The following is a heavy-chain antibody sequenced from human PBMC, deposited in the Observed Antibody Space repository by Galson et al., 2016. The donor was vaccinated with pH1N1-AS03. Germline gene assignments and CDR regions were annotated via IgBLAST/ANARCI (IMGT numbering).Heavy chain of an antibody. V-gene: IGHV4-34*01. CDR1: GVSLTDYQ. Sequence: TLSLTCTVSGVSLTDYQWSWIRQSPGKGLEWIGEISHSGITDYNPSLKGRVSISVDTSKDQFSLNLSSMTAADAAVYYCARGNPFLGSSWYEDSWGQGTLVIVSS. CDR2: ISHSGIT. J-gene: IGHJ4*02. D-gene: IGHD6-13*01. CDR3: ARGNPFLGSSWYEDS.